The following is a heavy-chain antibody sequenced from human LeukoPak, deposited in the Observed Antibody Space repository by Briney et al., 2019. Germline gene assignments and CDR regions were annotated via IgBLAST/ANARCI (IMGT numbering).Heavy chain of an antibody. Sequence: GGSLRLSCAASGFSFSSYWMSWVRQAPGKGLEWVANIKQDGSEKYYVDSVKGRFIISRDNAKNSLYLQMNSLRAEDTAVYYCARQACGSGSNAYVPFDYWGQGTLVTVSS. J-gene: IGHJ4*02. D-gene: IGHD3-10*01. CDR1: GFSFSSYW. V-gene: IGHV3-7*01. CDR2: IKQDGSEK. CDR3: ARQACGSGSNAYVPFDY.